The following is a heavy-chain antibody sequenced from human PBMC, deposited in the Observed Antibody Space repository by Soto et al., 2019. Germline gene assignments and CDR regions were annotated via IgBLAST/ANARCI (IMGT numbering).Heavy chain of an antibody. CDR3: AREVMGSCSGGSCHHSFDP. J-gene: IGHJ5*02. V-gene: IGHV4-30-4*01. CDR1: GVSISSDDHY. CDR2: FFHSGST. D-gene: IGHD2-15*01. Sequence: QVQLQESGPGLVRPSQTLSLTCAVSGVSISSDDHYWSWIRQPPGKGLEWIGYFFHSGSTDYNPSLRSRLLISGDTSKSQVPLTLNSLTAADTAVYYCAREVMGSCSGGSCHHSFDPWGQGTLVIVSS.